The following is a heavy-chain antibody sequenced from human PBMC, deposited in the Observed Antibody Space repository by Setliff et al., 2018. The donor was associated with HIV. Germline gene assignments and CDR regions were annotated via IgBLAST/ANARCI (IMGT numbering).Heavy chain of an antibody. CDR2: IYGNGNT. V-gene: IGHV4-4*09. CDR1: GGSISGYH. J-gene: IGHJ4*01. Sequence: NPSETLSLTCTVSGGSISGYHWNWLRQTPGKGLEWIGYIYGNGNTKYNRFLNSRVTMSVDTSKNQFSLNLNSVTAADTAMYYCARLDSSIFGTIKPLHHFDYWGQGLMVTVSS. CDR3: ARLDSSIFGTIKPLHHFDY. D-gene: IGHD3-3*01.